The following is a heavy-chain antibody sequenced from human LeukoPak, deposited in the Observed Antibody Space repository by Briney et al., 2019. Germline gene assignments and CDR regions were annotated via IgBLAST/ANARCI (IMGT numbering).Heavy chain of an antibody. CDR1: GFTFSSYW. V-gene: IGHV3-7*04. D-gene: IGHD3-10*01. Sequence: GESLRLSCAASGFTFSSYWMNWVRLAPGKGLEWVANIKQDGSEKYFVDSVKGRFTISRDNAKNSLYLQMNSLRAEDTAVYYCARGFGGFDYWGQGTLVTVSS. CDR3: ARGFGGFDY. J-gene: IGHJ4*02. CDR2: IKQDGSEK.